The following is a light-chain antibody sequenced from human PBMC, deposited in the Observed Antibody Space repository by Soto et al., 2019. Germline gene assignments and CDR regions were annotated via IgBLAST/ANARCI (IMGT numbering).Light chain of an antibody. J-gene: IGKJ1*01. Sequence: TKPAATLALSHGERGTLSCRASQSVSSNLAWYQQKPGHAPRLLIYGASTRATGIPARFSGSGSGTEFTLTIVSPQAQDVAGYRCQHYNNLPRPFGQGTKVAIK. V-gene: IGKV3-15*01. CDR2: GAS. CDR1: QSVSSN. CDR3: QHYNNLPRP.